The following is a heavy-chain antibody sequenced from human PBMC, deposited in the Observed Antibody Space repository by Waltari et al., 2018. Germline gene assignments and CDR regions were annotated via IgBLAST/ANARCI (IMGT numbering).Heavy chain of an antibody. J-gene: IGHJ4*02. Sequence: QVQLVESGGGVVQPGRSLRLPCAASGFTFSRYGMHWVRQAPGKGLEWVAVISYDGSNKYYADSVKGRFTISRDNSKNTLYLQMNSLRAEDTAVYYCAKADGDYGGGFDYWGQGTLVTVSS. CDR3: AKADGDYGGGFDY. D-gene: IGHD4-17*01. V-gene: IGHV3-30*18. CDR2: ISYDGSNK. CDR1: GFTFSRYG.